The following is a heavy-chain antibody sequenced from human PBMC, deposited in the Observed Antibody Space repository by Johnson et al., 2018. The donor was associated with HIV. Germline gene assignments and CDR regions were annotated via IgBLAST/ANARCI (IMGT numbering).Heavy chain of an antibody. CDR3: ARDALANWEEVDAFDI. D-gene: IGHD7-27*01. J-gene: IGHJ3*02. CDR1: GFIFDDYA. V-gene: IGHV3-20*04. Sequence: VQLVESGGGVVRPGGSLRLSCATSGFIFDDYAMGWVRQVPGKGLEWVSGINWNGGSTAYADSVKGRFTISRDNAKNSMYLQMNSLRAEDTAVYYCARDALANWEEVDAFDIWGQGTMVTVSS. CDR2: INWNGGST.